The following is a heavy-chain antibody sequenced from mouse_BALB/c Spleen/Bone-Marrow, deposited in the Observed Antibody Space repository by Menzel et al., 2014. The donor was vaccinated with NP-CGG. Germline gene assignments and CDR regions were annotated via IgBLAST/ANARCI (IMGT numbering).Heavy chain of an antibody. CDR1: GYSITSGYC. Sequence: EVKLMESGPDLVKPSQSLSLTCTVTGYSITSGYCWHWIRQFPGNKLEWMGYIHYSGSTNYNPSLKSRISITRDTSKNQFFPQLNSVTTEDTATYYCARGARTTARFAYWGQGTLVTVSA. V-gene: IGHV3-1*02. CDR3: ARGARTTARFAY. J-gene: IGHJ3*01. D-gene: IGHD1-2*01. CDR2: IHYSGST.